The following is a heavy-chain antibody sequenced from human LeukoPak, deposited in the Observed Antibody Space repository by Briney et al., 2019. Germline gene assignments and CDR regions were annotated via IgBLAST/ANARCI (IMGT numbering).Heavy chain of an antibody. CDR1: GYTFTSYG. CDR2: ISAYNGNT. J-gene: IGHJ4*02. CDR3: ARVNPVGGPTMIVVVISNDY. V-gene: IGHV1-18*01. D-gene: IGHD3-22*01. Sequence: ASVKVSCKASGYTFTSYGISWVRQAPGQGLEWMGWISAYNGNTNYAQKLQGRVTMTTDTSTSTAYMELRSLRSDDTAVYYCARVNPVGGPTMIVVVISNDYWGQGTLVTVSS.